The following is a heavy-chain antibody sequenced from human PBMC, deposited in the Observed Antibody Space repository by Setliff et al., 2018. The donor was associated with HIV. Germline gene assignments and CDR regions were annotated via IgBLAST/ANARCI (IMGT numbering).Heavy chain of an antibody. Sequence: PGGSLRLSCAASGFAFSSHQMSWVRQAPGKGLEWVAKIRQDGTDKYYVDSVKGRFTISRDNAKNSLYLQMNTLRTEDTAVYYCARDSGTVGADDYWGQGTLVTVSS. CDR2: IRQDGTDK. CDR1: GFAFSSHQ. J-gene: IGHJ4*02. V-gene: IGHV3-7*01. CDR3: ARDSGTVGADDY. D-gene: IGHD1-26*01.